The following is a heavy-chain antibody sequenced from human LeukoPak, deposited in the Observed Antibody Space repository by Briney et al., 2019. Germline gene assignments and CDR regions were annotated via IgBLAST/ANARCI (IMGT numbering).Heavy chain of an antibody. CDR3: ARVDSSWYRIGVAVTPYYFDY. Sequence: PSETLSLTCGVYGGSFSCYHWRWLRQPPEKVLEWIGENNHSGNTNYNPSLKSQVTISEDKSKNQSSLKLSSVTAADTAVYYCARVDSSWYRIGVAVTPYYFDYWGQGTLVTVSS. D-gene: IGHD6-13*01. CDR1: GGSFSCYH. J-gene: IGHJ4*02. CDR2: NNHSGNT. V-gene: IGHV4-34*01.